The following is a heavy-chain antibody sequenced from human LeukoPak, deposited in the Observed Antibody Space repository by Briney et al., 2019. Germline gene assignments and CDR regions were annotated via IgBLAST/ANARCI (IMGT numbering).Heavy chain of an antibody. CDR3: ARGRGYSYGYPEDY. V-gene: IGHV1-18*01. D-gene: IGHD5-18*01. CDR2: ISAYNGNT. CDR1: GGAFSSYA. J-gene: IGHJ4*02. Sequence: GSSVKVSCKASGGAFSSYAISWVRQAPGQGLEWMGWISAYNGNTNYAQKLQGRVTMTTDTSTSTAYMELRSLRSDDTAVYYCARGRGYSYGYPEDYWGQGTLVTVSS.